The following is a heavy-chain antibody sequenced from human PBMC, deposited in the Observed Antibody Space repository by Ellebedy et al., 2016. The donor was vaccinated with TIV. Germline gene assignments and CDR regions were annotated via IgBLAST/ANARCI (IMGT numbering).Heavy chain of an antibody. CDR2: ISSGGIT. CDR1: GFTFSASG. J-gene: IGHJ4*02. Sequence: GESLKISCAASGFTFSASGMTWARQAPGKGLEWVSGISSGGITYYADSGRGRFTISRDTSQNSLYLQMNRLRSEDTAVYYCARGTTGWFGVDYWGQGTLVTVSS. D-gene: IGHD3-10*01. CDR3: ARGTTGWFGVDY. V-gene: IGHV3-23*01.